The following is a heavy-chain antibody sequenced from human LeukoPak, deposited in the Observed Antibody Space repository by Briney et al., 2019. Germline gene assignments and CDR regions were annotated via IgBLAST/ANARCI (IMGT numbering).Heavy chain of an antibody. CDR3: ARYNWNDVVSALDY. CDR1: GYTLSGYY. J-gene: IGHJ4*02. CDR2: INPNSGET. Sequence: ASVRVSCKASGYTLSGYYIHWVRQAPGQGLEWLGWINPNSGETNYAQKFQGGVILTRDTSISTFYMEVSRLRSDDTAVYFCARYNWNDVVSALDYWGQGTLVTVSS. D-gene: IGHD1-1*01. V-gene: IGHV1-2*02.